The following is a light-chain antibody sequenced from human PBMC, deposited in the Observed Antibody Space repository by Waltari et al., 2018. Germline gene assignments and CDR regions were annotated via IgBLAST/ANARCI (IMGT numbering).Light chain of an antibody. CDR3: SSFTSTNTWV. V-gene: IGLV2-14*03. CDR1: GSDIGGYNY. Sequence: QSALTQPASVSGSPGQAITISCTGTGSDIGGYNYVSWYQQHPGKAPKLLIYGCSRGSSGVSNRFSGSKSGYAASLTISWLQAEDEAHYYCSSFTSTNTWVFGGGTKLTVL. CDR2: GCS. J-gene: IGLJ3*02.